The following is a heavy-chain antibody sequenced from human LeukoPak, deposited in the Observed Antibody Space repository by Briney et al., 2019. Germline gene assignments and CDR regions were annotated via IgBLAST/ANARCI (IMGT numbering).Heavy chain of an antibody. J-gene: IGHJ4*02. CDR1: GFTFSSYG. CDR2: ISGSGGST. V-gene: IGHV3-23*01. D-gene: IGHD3-16*01. CDR3: ARDKAYDTFDY. Sequence: GGSLRLSCAASGFTFSSYGMSWVRQAPGKGLEWVSAISGSGGSTYYADSVKGRFTISRDNSKNTLYLQMNSLRAEDTALYYCARDKAYDTFDYWGQGTLVTVSS.